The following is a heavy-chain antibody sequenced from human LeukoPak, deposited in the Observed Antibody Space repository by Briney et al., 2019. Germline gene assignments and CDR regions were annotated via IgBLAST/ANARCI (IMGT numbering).Heavy chain of an antibody. Sequence: SETLPLTCTVSVGSVSSGSYYWSWIRQPPGEGLESIGFIYYSGSTNYIPSLKSRVTISVDTSKNQFSLRLSSVTAADTAVYYCARDHLSGIAVAGDYWGQGTLVTVSS. CDR3: ARDHLSGIAVAGDY. CDR1: VGSVSSGSYY. CDR2: IYYSGST. D-gene: IGHD6-19*01. J-gene: IGHJ4*02. V-gene: IGHV4-61*01.